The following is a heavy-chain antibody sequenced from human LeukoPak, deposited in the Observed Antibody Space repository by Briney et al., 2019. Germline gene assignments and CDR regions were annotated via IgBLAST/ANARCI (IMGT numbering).Heavy chain of an antibody. J-gene: IGHJ4*02. D-gene: IGHD5-24*01. Sequence: GGSLRLSCAASGFTFDDHAMHWVRQAPGKGLEWVSGLSWNSGSIDYADSVKGRFTISRDNAKNSLHLQMNSLRAEDTALYYCAKGPGMATVKRYLDYWGQGTLVTVSS. CDR2: LSWNSGSI. CDR1: GFTFDDHA. CDR3: AKGPGMATVKRYLDY. V-gene: IGHV3-9*01.